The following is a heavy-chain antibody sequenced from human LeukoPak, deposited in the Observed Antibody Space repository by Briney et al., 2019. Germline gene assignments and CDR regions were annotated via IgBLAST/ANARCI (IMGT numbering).Heavy chain of an antibody. D-gene: IGHD2-2*01. CDR3: ARDPPYCSSTSCYVDDY. V-gene: IGHV1-2*02. Sequence: ASVKVSCKASGYTFTGYYMHWVRQAPGQGLEWMGWINPNSGGTNYAQKFQGGVTMTRDTSISTAYMELSRLRSDDTAVYYCARDPPYCSSTSCYVDDYWGQGTLVTVSP. CDR1: GYTFTGYY. J-gene: IGHJ4*02. CDR2: INPNSGGT.